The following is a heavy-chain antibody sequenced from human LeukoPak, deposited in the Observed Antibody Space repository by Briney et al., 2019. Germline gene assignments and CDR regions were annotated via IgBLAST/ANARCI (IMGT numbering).Heavy chain of an antibody. CDR2: IYSGGGT. Sequence: GGSLRLSCAASGFTVSSNYMSWVRQAPGKGLEWVSVIYSGGGTYYADSVKGRFTISRDNSKNTLYLQMNSLRAEDTAVYYCAREVVVVVDATYYYYGMDVWGQGTTVTVSS. CDR1: GFTVSSNY. V-gene: IGHV3-53*01. CDR3: AREVVVVVDATYYYYGMDV. D-gene: IGHD2-15*01. J-gene: IGHJ6*02.